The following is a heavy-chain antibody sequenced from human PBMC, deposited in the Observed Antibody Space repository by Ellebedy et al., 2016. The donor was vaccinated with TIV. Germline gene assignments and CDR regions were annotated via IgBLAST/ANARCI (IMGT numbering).Heavy chain of an antibody. V-gene: IGHV3-21*01. CDR1: GFTFRSHA. Sequence: GESLKISCAASGFTFRSHAMNWVRQAPGKGLEWVSSIGSSIRDIYYADSVRGRFTISRDNDKNSLFLQMNSLTADDTAVYYCVRGGALYSVTWYRFDYWGQGTRVTVSS. CDR2: IGSSIRDI. CDR3: VRGGALYSVTWYRFDY. D-gene: IGHD6-13*01. J-gene: IGHJ4*02.